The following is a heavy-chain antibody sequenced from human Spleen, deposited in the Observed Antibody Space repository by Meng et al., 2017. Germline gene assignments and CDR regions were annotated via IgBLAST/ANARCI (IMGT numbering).Heavy chain of an antibody. CDR1: GGSVSRGRHY. Sequence: HVQVQGSGPGLVRPSEPLSLPCTVSGGSVSRGRHYWSWIRQSPGWGLEWIAYIHYSGSTNYSPSLKSRVTISRDPSRNQFSLTLSSVTAADTAVYYCARDPHTTGTFDYWGPGILVTVSS. V-gene: IGHV4-61*01. D-gene: IGHD1-1*01. CDR2: IHYSGST. J-gene: IGHJ4*02. CDR3: ARDPHTTGTFDY.